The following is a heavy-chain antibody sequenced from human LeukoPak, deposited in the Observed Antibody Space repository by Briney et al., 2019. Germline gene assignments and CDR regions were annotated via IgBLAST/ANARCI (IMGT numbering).Heavy chain of an antibody. CDR1: GYTFTGYY. CDR2: INPNSGGT. V-gene: IGHV1-2*02. Sequence: ASVKVSCKASGYTFTGYYMHWVRQAPGQGLEWMGWINPNSGGTNYAQKFQGRVTMTRDTSISTAYMELSRLRSDDTAVYYCARSRDIVEVVAATHWFDPWGQGTLVTVSS. CDR3: ARSRDIVEVVAATHWFDP. J-gene: IGHJ5*02. D-gene: IGHD2-15*01.